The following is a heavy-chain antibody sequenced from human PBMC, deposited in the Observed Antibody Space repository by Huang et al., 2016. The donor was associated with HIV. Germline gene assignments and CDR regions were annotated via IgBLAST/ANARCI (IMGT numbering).Heavy chain of an antibody. CDR2: ANPRSGNT. CDR3: ARGPLNRAIMNWGEGFDDGWRTGFDP. CDR1: GYTFSFHD. Sequence: SGYTFSFHDVHWVRQVSGQGLEWMGGANPRSGNTGYERKFQGRVTMTTNTSVTTAYMEVRSLTSEDTAVYFCARGPLNRAIMNWGEGFDDGWRTGFDPWGQGTLVIVTS. D-gene: IGHD7-27*01. V-gene: IGHV1-8*01. J-gene: IGHJ5*02.